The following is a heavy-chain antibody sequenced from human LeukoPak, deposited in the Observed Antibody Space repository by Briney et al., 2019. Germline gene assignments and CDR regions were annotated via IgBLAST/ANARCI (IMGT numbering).Heavy chain of an antibody. CDR1: GSTFDDYA. CDR3: AKSISGSTGWFDP. V-gene: IGHV3-9*01. CDR2: ISWNSGSI. Sequence: GGSLRLSCAASGSTFDDYAMHWVRQAPGKGLEWVSGISWNSGSIGYADSVKGRFTISRDNAKNSLYLQMNSLRAEDTALYYCAKSISGSTGWFDPSGQGTLVTVSS. J-gene: IGHJ5*02. D-gene: IGHD2-15*01.